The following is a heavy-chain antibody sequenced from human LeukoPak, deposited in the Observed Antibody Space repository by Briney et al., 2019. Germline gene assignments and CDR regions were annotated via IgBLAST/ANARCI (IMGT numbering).Heavy chain of an antibody. CDR1: GFTFSSYA. J-gene: IGHJ4*02. D-gene: IGHD5-18*01. V-gene: IGHV3-23*01. Sequence: GGSVRLSCAASGFTFSSYAMSWVRQAPGKGLEWVSAISGSGGSTYYADSVKGRFTISRHNSKNTLYLQMNSLRAEDTAVYYCAKELVQLWPSYYFDYWGQGTLVTVSS. CDR3: AKELVQLWPSYYFDY. CDR2: ISGSGGST.